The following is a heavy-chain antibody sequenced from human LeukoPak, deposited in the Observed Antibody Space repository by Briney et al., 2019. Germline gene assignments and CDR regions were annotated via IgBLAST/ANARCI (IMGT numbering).Heavy chain of an antibody. CDR1: GGSISSGGYS. CDR2: IYHSGST. CDR3: ARDGMTTVTPFDL. D-gene: IGHD4-11*01. J-gene: IGHJ2*01. V-gene: IGHV4-30-2*01. Sequence: SQTLSLTCAVSGGSISSGGYSWSWIRQLPGEGLEWIGYIYHSGSTYYNPSLKSRVTISVDRSKNQFSLKLSSVTAADTAVYYCARDGMTTVTPFDLWGRGTLVTVSS.